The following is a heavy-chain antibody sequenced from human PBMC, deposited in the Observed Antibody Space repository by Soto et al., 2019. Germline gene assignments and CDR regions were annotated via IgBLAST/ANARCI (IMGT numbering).Heavy chain of an antibody. D-gene: IGHD2-15*01. CDR2: IIPIFGTA. Sequence: QVQLVQSGAAVKKPGSSVKVSCKASGGTFSSYAISWVRQAPGQGLEWMGGIIPIFGTANYAQKFQGRVTITADESTSTAYMELSSLRSEDTAVYYCARDRGYCSGGSCRNWFAPWGQGTLVTVSS. J-gene: IGHJ5*02. V-gene: IGHV1-69*12. CDR1: GGTFSSYA. CDR3: ARDRGYCSGGSCRNWFAP.